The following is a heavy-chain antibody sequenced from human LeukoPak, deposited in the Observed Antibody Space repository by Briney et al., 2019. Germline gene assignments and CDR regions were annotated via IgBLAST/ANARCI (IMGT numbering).Heavy chain of an antibody. CDR3: AKALSGTYYNWFDP. V-gene: IGHV3-74*01. J-gene: IGHJ5*02. CDR1: GFTFSSYW. Sequence: GGSLRLSCAASGFTFSSYWMHWVRQGPGKELTWVSHINSDGTTTNYADSVKGRFTISRDNAKNTLYLQMNSLRVEDTAVYYCAKALSGTYYNWFDPWGQGTLVTVSS. CDR2: INSDGTTT. D-gene: IGHD1-26*01.